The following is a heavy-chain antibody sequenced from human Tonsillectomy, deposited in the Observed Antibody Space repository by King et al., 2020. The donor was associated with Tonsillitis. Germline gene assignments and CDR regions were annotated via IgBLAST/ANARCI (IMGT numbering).Heavy chain of an antibody. CDR3: ARSPNYYDSSGYSWAFDM. V-gene: IGHV4-4*02. CDR1: GGSISSSNW. CDR2: IYHTGRT. J-gene: IGHJ3*02. Sequence: QLQESGPGLVKPSGTLSLTCAVSGGSISSSNWWSWVRQPPGKGLEWIGEIYHTGRTNYNPLLKIRVAISVDNSKNQFSLELTSVTAADTAVYYCARSPNYYDSSGYSWAFDMWGQGKMVTVSS. D-gene: IGHD3-22*01.